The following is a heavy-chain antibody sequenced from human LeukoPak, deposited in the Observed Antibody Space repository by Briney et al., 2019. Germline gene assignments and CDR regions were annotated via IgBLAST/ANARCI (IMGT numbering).Heavy chain of an antibody. CDR3: TRGSLED. J-gene: IGHJ4*02. CDR1: GFTLSSYW. CDR2: INIDGSTT. V-gene: IGHV3-74*01. Sequence: GGSLRLSCAASGFTLSSYWMHWVRQAPGKGLVWVSGINIDGSTTSYADSVRGRFTISRDNAKNTLYPQMHSLRAEDTAVYYCTRGSLEDWGQGTLVTVSS.